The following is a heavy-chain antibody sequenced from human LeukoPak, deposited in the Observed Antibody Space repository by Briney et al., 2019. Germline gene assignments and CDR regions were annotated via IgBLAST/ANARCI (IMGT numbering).Heavy chain of an antibody. CDR3: AKAGRYYYYGMDV. V-gene: IGHV3-23*01. CDR2: ISGSGGNT. Sequence: GGSLRLSCVASGFTFSTYAMHWVRQAPGKGLEWVSGISGSGGNTYYADSVKGRFTISRDNSKNTVYLQMNSLRAEDTAVYYCAKAGRYYYYGMDVWGQGTTVTVSS. CDR1: GFTFSTYA. J-gene: IGHJ6*02.